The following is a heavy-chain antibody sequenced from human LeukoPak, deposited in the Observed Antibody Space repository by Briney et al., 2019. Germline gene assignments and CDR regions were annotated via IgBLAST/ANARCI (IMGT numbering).Heavy chain of an antibody. D-gene: IGHD4-23*01. CDR2: ISSTSVI. Sequence: GGSLRLSCAVSGFTFSGYNMNWVRQAPGKGLEWIAYISSTSVIYYSDSVKGRFTISRDNAKNSLYLQMNSLRVDDTSVYYCAREGDGSNSGFAYWGQGTLVTVSS. CDR1: GFTFSGYN. CDR3: AREGDGSNSGFAY. V-gene: IGHV3-48*01. J-gene: IGHJ4*02.